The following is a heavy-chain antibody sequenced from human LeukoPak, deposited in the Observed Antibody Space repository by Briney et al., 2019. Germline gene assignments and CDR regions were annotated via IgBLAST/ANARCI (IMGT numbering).Heavy chain of an antibody. CDR2: INSVGTTT. V-gene: IGHV3-74*01. Sequence: GSLLLSCAASGFTLSTYWMHWVRQPPGKGLVWVSTINSVGTTTTYTGSVKGRFTISRDNAKNTLYMQMNSLRAEDTAVYYCARDPNKWELPVDYWGQGTLVTVSS. CDR1: GFTLSTYW. D-gene: IGHD1-26*01. CDR3: ARDPNKWELPVDY. J-gene: IGHJ4*02.